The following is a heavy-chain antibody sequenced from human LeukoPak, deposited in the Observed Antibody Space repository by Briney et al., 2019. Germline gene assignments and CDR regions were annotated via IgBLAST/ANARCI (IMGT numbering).Heavy chain of an antibody. CDR2: INPNRGGT. Sequence: ASVKVSCKASGYTFTGYSMHWVRQAPGQGLERMGWINPNRGGTNYAQKFQGRVTMTRDTSISTAYMELSRLRSDDTAVYYCARDLIYYDSSGEFDYWGQGTLVTVSS. V-gene: IGHV1-2*02. CDR1: GYTFTGYS. CDR3: ARDLIYYDSSGEFDY. J-gene: IGHJ4*02. D-gene: IGHD3-22*01.